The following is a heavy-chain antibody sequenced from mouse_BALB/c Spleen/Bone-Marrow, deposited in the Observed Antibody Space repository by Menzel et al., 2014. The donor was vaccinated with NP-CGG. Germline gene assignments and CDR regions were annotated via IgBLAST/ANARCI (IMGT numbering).Heavy chain of an antibody. V-gene: IGHV1S81*02. CDR3: TRSRRAMDY. CDR2: INPSNGGT. J-gene: IGHJ4*01. CDR1: GYTFSSDY. Sequence: VKLMESGAELVKPGASVRLSCKASGYTFSSDYMYWVKQRPGRGLEWIGEINPSNGGTNFNEKFKSKATLTVDKSSSTAYMQLSSLTSEDSAVYYCTRSRRAMDYWGQGTSVTVSS. D-gene: IGHD2-12*01.